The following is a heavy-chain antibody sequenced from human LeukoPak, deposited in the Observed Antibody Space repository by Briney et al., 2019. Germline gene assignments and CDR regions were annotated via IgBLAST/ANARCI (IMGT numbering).Heavy chain of an antibody. CDR1: GFTFSSYW. D-gene: IGHD1-1*01. Sequence: GGSLRLSCAASGFTFSSYWMSWVRQAPGKGLEWVANIKQDGSEKYYVDSVKGRFTISRDNAKNSLYLQMNSLRAEDTAVYYCARDPGWVHWNDAWDNDYWGQGTLVTVSS. J-gene: IGHJ4*02. V-gene: IGHV3-7*01. CDR2: IKQDGSEK. CDR3: ARDPGWVHWNDAWDNDY.